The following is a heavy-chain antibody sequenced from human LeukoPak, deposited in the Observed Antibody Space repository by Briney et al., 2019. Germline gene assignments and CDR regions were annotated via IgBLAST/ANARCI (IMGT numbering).Heavy chain of an antibody. V-gene: IGHV1-18*01. J-gene: IGHJ5*02. CDR1: GYTFTSYG. Sequence: ASVKVSCKASGYTFTSYGISWVRQAPGQGLEGMGWISVYNGNTNYAQKLQGRVTMTTDTSTSTAYMELRSLRSDDTAVYYCAREGGVYCTNGVCLRVTWFDPWGQGTLVTVSS. D-gene: IGHD2-8*01. CDR2: ISVYNGNT. CDR3: AREGGVYCTNGVCLRVTWFDP.